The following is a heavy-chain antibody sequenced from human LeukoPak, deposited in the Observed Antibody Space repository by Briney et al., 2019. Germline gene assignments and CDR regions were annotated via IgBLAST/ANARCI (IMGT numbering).Heavy chain of an antibody. J-gene: IGHJ4*02. V-gene: IGHV4-39*03. CDR1: GGSISSSSYY. CDR3: VADYYGRGDY. D-gene: IGHD3-9*01. CDR2: LCHSGST. Sequence: SETLSLTCTVSGGSISSSSYYWGWIRQPPGKGLEWIGSLCHSGSTYYNPSLKSRVTMSADTSKKKFYLSLNSMTAADTAVYYAVADYYGRGDYWGQGTLVTVSS.